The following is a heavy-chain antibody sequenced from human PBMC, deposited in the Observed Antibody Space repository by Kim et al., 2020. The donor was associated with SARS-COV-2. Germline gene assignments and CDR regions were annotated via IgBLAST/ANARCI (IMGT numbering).Heavy chain of an antibody. J-gene: IGHJ4*02. V-gene: IGHV3-30*02. CDR3: AKDSGRITMIVVVITGIDY. D-gene: IGHD3-22*01. Sequence: GRFTNSRDNSKNTLYLQMNSLRAEDTAVYYCAKDSGRITMIVVVITGIDYWGQGTLVTVSS.